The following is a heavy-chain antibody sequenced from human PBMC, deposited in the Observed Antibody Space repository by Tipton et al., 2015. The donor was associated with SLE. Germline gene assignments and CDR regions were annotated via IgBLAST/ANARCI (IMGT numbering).Heavy chain of an antibody. CDR2: IYYSGST. CDR1: GVSISTYY. J-gene: IGHJ4*02. CDR3: ARGRADDYNSPYDY. D-gene: IGHD5-24*01. Sequence: TLSLTCTVSGVSISTYYWSWVRQPPGKGLEWIGYIYYSGSTNHNPSLKSRVTISVDTSKNQFSLKVSSVTAADTAVYYCARGRADDYNSPYDYWGQGTLVTVSS. V-gene: IGHV4-59*01.